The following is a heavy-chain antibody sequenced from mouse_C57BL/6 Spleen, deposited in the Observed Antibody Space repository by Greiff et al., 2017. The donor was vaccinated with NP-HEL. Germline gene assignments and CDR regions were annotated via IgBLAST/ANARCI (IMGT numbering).Heavy chain of an antibody. V-gene: IGHV5-4*01. Sequence: EVMLVESGGGLVKPGGSLKLSCAASGFTFSSYAMSWVRQTPEKRLEWVATISDGGSYTYYPDNVKGRFTISRDNAKNNLYLQMSHLKSEDTAMYYCARDRLGGFAYWGQGTLVTVSA. CDR1: GFTFSSYA. D-gene: IGHD4-1*01. J-gene: IGHJ3*01. CDR2: ISDGGSYT. CDR3: ARDRLGGFAY.